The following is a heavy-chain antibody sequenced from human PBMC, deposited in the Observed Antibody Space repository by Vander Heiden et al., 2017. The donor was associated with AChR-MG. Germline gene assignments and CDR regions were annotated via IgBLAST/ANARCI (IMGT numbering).Heavy chain of an antibody. D-gene: IGHD3-10*01. CDR2: ISWNSGSI. V-gene: IGHV3-9*01. CDR1: GFTFDDYA. J-gene: IGHJ4*02. Sequence: EVQLVESGGGLVQPGRSLRLSCAASGFTFDDYAMHWVRQAPGKGLEWVSGISWNSGSIGYADSVKGRFTISRDNAKNSLYLQMNSLRAEDTALYYCAKGWRFGELLQSDFDYWGQGTLVTVSS. CDR3: AKGWRFGELLQSDFDY.